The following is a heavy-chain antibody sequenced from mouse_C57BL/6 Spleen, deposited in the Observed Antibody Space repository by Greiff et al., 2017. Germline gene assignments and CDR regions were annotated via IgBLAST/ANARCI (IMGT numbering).Heavy chain of an antibody. V-gene: IGHV1-69*01. CDR2: IDPSDSYT. CDR1: GYTFTSYW. Sequence: VQLQQPGAELVMPGASVKLSCKASGYTFTSYWMHWVKQRPGQGLEWIGEIDPSDSYTNYNQKFKGKSTLTVDKSSSTAYIQLSSLTSEDSAVYYCARGGYYGSSGAWFAYWGQGTLVTVAA. J-gene: IGHJ3*01. CDR3: ARGGYYGSSGAWFAY. D-gene: IGHD1-1*01.